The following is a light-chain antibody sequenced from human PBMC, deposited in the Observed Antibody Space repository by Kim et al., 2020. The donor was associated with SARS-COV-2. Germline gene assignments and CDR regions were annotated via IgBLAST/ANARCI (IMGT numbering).Light chain of an antibody. CDR1: QSVSSSY. V-gene: IGKV3-20*01. J-gene: IGKJ2*01. CDR2: GAS. CDR3: QQYGSSPRT. Sequence: SPGQTAILSGRARQSVSSSYLDWCQQKPGQAPRLLIHGASSRATGIPDRFSGSGSGTDFSLTISRLEPEDFAVYYCQQYGSSPRTFGQGTKLEI.